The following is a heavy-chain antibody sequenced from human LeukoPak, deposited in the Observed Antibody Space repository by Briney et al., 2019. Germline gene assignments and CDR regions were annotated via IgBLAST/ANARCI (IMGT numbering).Heavy chain of an antibody. D-gene: IGHD5-18*01. CDR2: ISGYNGNT. CDR3: AREGRGGNSYGLDAFDI. CDR1: GYTFTNYG. V-gene: IGHV1-18*01. J-gene: IGHJ3*02. Sequence: GASVKVSCKASGYTFTNYGISWVRQAPGQGLEWMGWISGYNGNTNYAQKFQGRVTMTTYTSTSAAYMELRSLRSDDTAVYYCAREGRGGNSYGLDAFDIWGQGTMVTVSS.